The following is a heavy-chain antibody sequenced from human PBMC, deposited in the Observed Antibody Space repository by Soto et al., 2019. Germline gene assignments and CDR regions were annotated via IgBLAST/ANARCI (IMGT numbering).Heavy chain of an antibody. Sequence: GASVKVSCKASGYTFTSYGISWVRQAPGQGLEWMGWISAYNGNTNYAQKLQGRVTMTTDTSTSTAYMELRSLRSDDTAVYYCARDLVTIFGVVPYGLDVWGQGTTVTVSS. V-gene: IGHV1-18*01. J-gene: IGHJ6*02. D-gene: IGHD3-3*01. CDR1: GYTFTSYG. CDR2: ISAYNGNT. CDR3: ARDLVTIFGVVPYGLDV.